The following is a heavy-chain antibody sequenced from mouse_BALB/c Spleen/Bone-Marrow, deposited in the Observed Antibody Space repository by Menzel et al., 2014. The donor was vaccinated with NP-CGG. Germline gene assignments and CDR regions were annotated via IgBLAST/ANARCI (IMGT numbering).Heavy chain of an antibody. CDR2: ISFDGSN. V-gene: IGHV3-6*02. D-gene: IGHD2-1*01. CDR1: GYSITSGYY. J-gene: IGHJ1*01. Sequence: EVQLQQSGPGLVKPSQSLSLTCSVTGYSITSGYYWNWIRQFPGNKLEWMGYISFDGSNNYNPSLKNRVSITRDTSKNQFFLRLNSVTTEDTSTYYCARDQRSYYYGKYVKYFDVWGAGTTVTVSS. CDR3: ARDQRSYYYGKYVKYFDV.